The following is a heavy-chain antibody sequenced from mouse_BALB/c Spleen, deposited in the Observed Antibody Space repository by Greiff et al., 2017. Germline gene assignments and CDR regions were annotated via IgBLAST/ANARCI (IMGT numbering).Heavy chain of an antibody. CDR3: ARSGIYDGYYVVAY. J-gene: IGHJ3*01. Sequence: EVKLVESGPGLVKPSQSLSLTCTVTGYSITSDYAWNWIRQFPGNKLEWMGYISYSGSTSYNPSLKSRISITRDTSKNQFFLQLNSVTTEDTATYYCARSGIYDGYYVVAYWGQGTLVTVSA. D-gene: IGHD2-3*01. CDR2: ISYSGST. CDR1: GYSITSDYA. V-gene: IGHV3-2*02.